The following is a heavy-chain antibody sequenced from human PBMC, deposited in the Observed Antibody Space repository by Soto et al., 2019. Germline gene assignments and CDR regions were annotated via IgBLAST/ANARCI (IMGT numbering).Heavy chain of an antibody. CDR3: ARYDSSGYYFSFDY. CDR2: IYYSGST. J-gene: IGHJ4*02. CDR1: GGSISSGGYY. V-gene: IGHV4-31*03. D-gene: IGHD3-22*01. Sequence: SETLSLTYTVSGGSISSGGYYWSWIRQHPGKGLEWIGYIYYSGSTYYNPSLKSRVTISVDTSKNQSSLKLSSVTAADTAVYYCARYDSSGYYFSFDYWGQGTLVTVSS.